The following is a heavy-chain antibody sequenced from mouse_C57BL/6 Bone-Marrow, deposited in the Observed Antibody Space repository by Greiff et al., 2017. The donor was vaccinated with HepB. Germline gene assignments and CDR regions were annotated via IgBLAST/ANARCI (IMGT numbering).Heavy chain of an antibody. CDR2: ISSGGSYT. J-gene: IGHJ2*01. D-gene: IGHD1-1*01. Sequence: EVQLVESGGDLVKPGGSLKLSCAASGFTFSSYGMSWVRQTPDKRLEWVATISSGGSYTYYPDSVKGRFTISRDNAKNTLYLQMSSLKSEDTAMYYCARQIITTVVGDYWGQGTTLTVSS. CDR3: ARQIITTVVGDY. V-gene: IGHV5-6*01. CDR1: GFTFSSYG.